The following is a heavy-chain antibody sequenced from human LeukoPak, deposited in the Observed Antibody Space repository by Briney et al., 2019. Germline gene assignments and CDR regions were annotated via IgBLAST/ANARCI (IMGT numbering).Heavy chain of an antibody. Sequence: GSLRLSCSASGFMFSSHWMSWVRQPPGKGLEWIGSIYYSGSTYYNPSLKSRVTISVDTSKNQFSLKLSSVTAADTAVYYCARGRNYYFDYWGQGTLVTVSS. D-gene: IGHD1-14*01. V-gene: IGHV4-4*02. J-gene: IGHJ4*02. CDR2: IYYSGST. CDR1: GFMFSSHW. CDR3: ARGRNYYFDY.